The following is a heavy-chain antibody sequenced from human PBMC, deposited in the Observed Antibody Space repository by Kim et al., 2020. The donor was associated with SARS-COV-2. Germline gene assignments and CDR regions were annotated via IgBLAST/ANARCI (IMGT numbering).Heavy chain of an antibody. J-gene: IGHJ4*02. V-gene: IGHV3-30*04. CDR1: GFTFSSYA. CDR2: ISYDGSNK. Sequence: GGSLRLSCAASGFTFSSYAMHWVRQAPGKGLEWVAVISYDGSNKYYADSVKGRFTISRDNSKNTLYLQMNSLRAEDTAVYYCARPTSGSYYAFDYWGQGTLVTVSS. D-gene: IGHD1-26*01. CDR3: ARPTSGSYYAFDY.